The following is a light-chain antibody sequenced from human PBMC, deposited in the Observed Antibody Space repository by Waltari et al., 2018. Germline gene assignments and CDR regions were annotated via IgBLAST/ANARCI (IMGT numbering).Light chain of an antibody. CDR2: KGN. V-gene: IGLV8-61*01. CDR1: SGSVPSTSY. Sequence: HTLLTQAPSLPVSHGGTVPLPCALRSGSVPSTSYAPWYQQPPGQAPRTLVYKGNGRSSGVPDRFSGSILGNKAALTITGAQADDESDYYCSMYLGSGFWVFGGGTKLTVL. CDR3: SMYLGSGFWV. J-gene: IGLJ3*02.